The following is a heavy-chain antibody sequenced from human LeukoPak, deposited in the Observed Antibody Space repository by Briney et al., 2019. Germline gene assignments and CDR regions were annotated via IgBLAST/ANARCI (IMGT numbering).Heavy chain of an antibody. CDR1: GGSISGWY. CDR2: IYGSGYT. CDR3: ARDYYGSGTYPYYYYYGMDV. Sequence: SETLSLTCTVSGGSISGWYWSWIRQPPGKGLEWIGYIYGSGYTNYNPSLKSRVTISVDKSKNQFSLKLSSVTAADTAVYYCARDYYGSGTYPYYYYYGMDVWGQGTTVTVSS. J-gene: IGHJ6*02. V-gene: IGHV4-59*12. D-gene: IGHD3-10*01.